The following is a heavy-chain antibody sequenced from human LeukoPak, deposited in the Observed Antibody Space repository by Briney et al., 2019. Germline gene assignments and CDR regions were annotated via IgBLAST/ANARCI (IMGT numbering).Heavy chain of an antibody. CDR3: AKGTFDWSFPLYFDS. CDR2: ISGGGST. CDR1: GFTFSNYA. Sequence: GGSLRLSCAASGFTFSNYAMSWVRQTPGKGLEWVSAISGGGSTYYADSVEGRFTISRDNSKNTLYLQMNSLGVEDTAVYYCAKGTFDWSFPLYFDSWGQGILVTVSS. D-gene: IGHD3-9*01. V-gene: IGHV3-23*01. J-gene: IGHJ4*02.